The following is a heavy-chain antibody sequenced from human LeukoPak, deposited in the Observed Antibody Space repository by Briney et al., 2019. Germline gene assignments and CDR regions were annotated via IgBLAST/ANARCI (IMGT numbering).Heavy chain of an antibody. CDR3: ASIRGSDILTGYYVWGSGWYFDY. J-gene: IGHJ4*02. Sequence: PSQTLSLTCTVSGGSISSGSYYWSWIRQPAGKGLEWIGRIYTSGSTYYNPSLKSRVTISVDTSKNQFSLKLISVTAADTAVYYCASIRGSDILTGYYVWGSGWYFDYWGQGTLVTVSS. D-gene: IGHD3-9*01. CDR2: IYTSGST. CDR1: GGSISSGSYY. V-gene: IGHV4-61*02.